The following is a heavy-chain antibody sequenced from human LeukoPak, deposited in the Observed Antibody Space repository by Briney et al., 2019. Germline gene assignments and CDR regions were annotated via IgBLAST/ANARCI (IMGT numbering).Heavy chain of an antibody. D-gene: IGHD2-2*01. V-gene: IGHV4-59*08. Sequence: SETLSLTCTGSGGSISSYYWSWIRQPPGKGLEWIGYIFFSGSTNYNPSLKSRVTISVDTSKNQFSLKLSSVTAADTAVYYCARQAYCSSSSCYGFDYWGQGTLVTVSS. CDR2: IFFSGST. CDR3: ARQAYCSSSSCYGFDY. J-gene: IGHJ4*02. CDR1: GGSISSYY.